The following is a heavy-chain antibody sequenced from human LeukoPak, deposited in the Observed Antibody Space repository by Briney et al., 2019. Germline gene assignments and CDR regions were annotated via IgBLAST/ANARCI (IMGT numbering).Heavy chain of an antibody. V-gene: IGHV3-11*01. D-gene: IGHD3-22*01. Sequence: GGSLRLSCAASGFTFSDYYMSWIRQAPGKGLEWVSYISSSGSTIYYADSVKGRFTISRDNAKNSLYLQMNSLRAEDTAVYYCARDYYYDSSGILQFDYWGQGTLATVSS. CDR1: GFTFSDYY. CDR2: ISSSGSTI. J-gene: IGHJ4*02. CDR3: ARDYYYDSSGILQFDY.